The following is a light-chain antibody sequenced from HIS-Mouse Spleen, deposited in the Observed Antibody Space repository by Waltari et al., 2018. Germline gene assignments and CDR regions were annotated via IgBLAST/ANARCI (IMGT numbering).Light chain of an antibody. CDR1: SSNIGSNY. Sequence: QSVLTQPPSASGTPGQRVTISCSGSSSNIGSNYVYWYQKLPGTAPKLLIYRNNQRPSGCPGRLSGAKSGTSASLAISGLRSEDEADYYCAAWDDSLSGPVFGGGTKLTVL. J-gene: IGLJ3*02. CDR3: AAWDDSLSGPV. CDR2: RNN. V-gene: IGLV1-47*01.